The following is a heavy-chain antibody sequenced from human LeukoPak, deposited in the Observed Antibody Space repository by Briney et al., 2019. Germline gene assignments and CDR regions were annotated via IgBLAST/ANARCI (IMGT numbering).Heavy chain of an antibody. V-gene: IGHV1-2*02. D-gene: IGHD1-26*01. CDR3: ARDRGGSYGLYYFDY. CDR1: GFTFSGYY. J-gene: IGHJ4*02. Sequence: ASVKVSCKACGFTFSGYYMHWVRQAPGQGLKWMGWINPNSGGTNYAQKFQGRVTMTRDTSISTAYMELSRLRSDDTAVYYCARDRGGSYGLYYFDYWGQGTLVTVSS. CDR2: INPNSGGT.